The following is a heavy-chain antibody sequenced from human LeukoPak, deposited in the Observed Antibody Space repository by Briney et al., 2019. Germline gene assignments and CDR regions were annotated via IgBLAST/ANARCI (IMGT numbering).Heavy chain of an antibody. J-gene: IGHJ4*02. CDR3: ARSSTWEPFDY. CDR2: IYPHNGNT. Sequence: ASVKVSCKASGCTFTSYGISWVRQAPGQGLEWLGWIYPHNGNTNYAQKLQDRVSMTTATSTSTAYMELRGLRSDDTAVYYCARSSTWEPFDYWGQGTLVTVSS. CDR1: GCTFTSYG. V-gene: IGHV1-18*01. D-gene: IGHD1-26*01.